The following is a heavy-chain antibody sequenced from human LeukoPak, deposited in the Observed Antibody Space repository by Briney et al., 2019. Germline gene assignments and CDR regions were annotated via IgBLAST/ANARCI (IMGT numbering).Heavy chain of an antibody. Sequence: PGGSLRLSCAASGFPFSDYGMHWVRQAPGKGLEWVALISYDGSNKYYTDSVRGRFTISRDNSKNTLYLQMNDLRAEDTAVFHCARDHYYDSSGYGPAIPPELDYWGQGTLVTVSS. J-gene: IGHJ4*02. CDR2: ISYDGSNK. CDR3: ARDHYYDSSGYGPAIPPELDY. D-gene: IGHD3-22*01. V-gene: IGHV3-30*02. CDR1: GFPFSDYG.